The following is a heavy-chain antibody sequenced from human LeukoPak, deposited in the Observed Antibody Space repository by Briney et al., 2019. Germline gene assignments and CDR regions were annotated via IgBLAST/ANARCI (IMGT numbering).Heavy chain of an antibody. CDR1: GGSISSSSYY. D-gene: IGHD3-10*01. J-gene: IGHJ4*02. V-gene: IGHV4-39*01. Sequence: SETLSLTCTVSGGSISSSSYYWGWIRQPPGKGLEWIGRIYYSGSTYYNPSLKSRVTISVDTSKNQFSLKLSSVTAADTAVYYCARHPTKVYYGSGSFDYWGQGTLVTVSS. CDR3: ARHPTKVYYGSGSFDY. CDR2: IYYSGST.